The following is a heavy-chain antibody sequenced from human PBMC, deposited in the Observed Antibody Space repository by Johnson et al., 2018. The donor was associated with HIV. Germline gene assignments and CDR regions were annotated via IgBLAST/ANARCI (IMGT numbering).Heavy chain of an antibody. V-gene: IGHV3-30*03. J-gene: IGHJ3*01. CDR2: ISYDGSYK. D-gene: IGHD1-26*01. CDR1: GFTFSTYG. Sequence: QVQLVESGGGVVQPGRSLRLSCAASGFTFSTYGMHWVRQAPGKGLGWVAFISYDGSYKYYADSVKGRFTISRDNSKNTLYLQMNSLRAEDTPVSSCASGGPLSGSDECCFDVWGQGTMVTVSS. CDR3: ASGGPLSGSDECCFDV.